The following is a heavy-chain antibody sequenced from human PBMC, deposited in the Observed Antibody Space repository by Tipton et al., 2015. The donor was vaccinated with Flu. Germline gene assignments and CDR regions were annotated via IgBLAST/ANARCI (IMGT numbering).Heavy chain of an antibody. CDR2: MNPNSGNT. Sequence: QMQLVQSGAEVKKPGTSVKVSCKASGYTFTSYDINWVRQATGQGLEWMGWMNPNSGNTGYAQKFQGRVTMTRNTSISTAYMELSSLRSEDTAVYYCARGRGWSGLSWAYYYYGMDVWGQGTTVTVSS. D-gene: IGHD2/OR15-2a*01. V-gene: IGHV1-8*01. CDR1: GYTFTSYD. J-gene: IGHJ6*02. CDR3: ARGRGWSGLSWAYYYYGMDV.